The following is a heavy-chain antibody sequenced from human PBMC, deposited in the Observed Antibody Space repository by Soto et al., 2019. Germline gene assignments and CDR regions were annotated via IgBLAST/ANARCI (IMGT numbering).Heavy chain of an antibody. J-gene: IGHJ6*02. D-gene: IGHD6-13*01. CDR1: GYTFTSYG. Sequence: SCKASGYTFTSYGMHWVRQAPGKGLEWVAVIWYDGSNKYYADSVKGRFTISRDNSKNTLYLQMNSLRAEDTAVYYCAAIAAAVDYDMDVWGQGTTVTVSS. CDR3: AAIAAAVDYDMDV. CDR2: IWYDGSNK. V-gene: IGHV3-33*01.